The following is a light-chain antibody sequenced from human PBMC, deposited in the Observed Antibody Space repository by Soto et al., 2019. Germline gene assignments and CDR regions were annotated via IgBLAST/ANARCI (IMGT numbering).Light chain of an antibody. CDR3: CSYAGSYTHV. CDR2: DVI. J-gene: IGLJ1*01. CDR1: SSDIGGYNY. V-gene: IGLV2-11*01. Sequence: QSALTHPRSVSGSPGQSVTISCTGTSSDIGGYNYVSWYQQHPGKAPKLMIYDVIKRPSGVPDRFSGSKSGNTASLTIYGLQAEDEADYYCCSYAGSYTHVFGTGTKVTVL.